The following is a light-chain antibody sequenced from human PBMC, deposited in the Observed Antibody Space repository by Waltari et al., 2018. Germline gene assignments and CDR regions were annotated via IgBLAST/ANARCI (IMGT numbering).Light chain of an antibody. CDR2: DAS. V-gene: IGKV3-15*01. CDR1: QTVATN. CDR3: QQYNRWPPIT. Sequence: EVVMTQSPATLSVFPGESATLSWRASQTVATNLAWYQQRPGQAPRLLIFDASTRAPSVPAKFSGSGSGTEFTLTIRSLQSEDSAIYYCQQYNRWPPITFGQGTRLEI. J-gene: IGKJ5*01.